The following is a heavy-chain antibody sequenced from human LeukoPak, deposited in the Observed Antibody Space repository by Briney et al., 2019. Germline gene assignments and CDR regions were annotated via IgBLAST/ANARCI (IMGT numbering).Heavy chain of an antibody. J-gene: IGHJ4*02. CDR3: ARNRDYDTFDY. D-gene: IGHD5-12*01. CDR2: IMKDGSVN. Sequence: GGSLRLSCAASGFTFTSYWMTWGRQAPGQGLEWVANIMKDGSVNKYLDSVKGRFTISRDNAKNSLYLQMNSLRAEDTAVYYCARNRDYDTFDYWGQGVLVTVSS. V-gene: IGHV3-7*01. CDR1: GFTFTSYW.